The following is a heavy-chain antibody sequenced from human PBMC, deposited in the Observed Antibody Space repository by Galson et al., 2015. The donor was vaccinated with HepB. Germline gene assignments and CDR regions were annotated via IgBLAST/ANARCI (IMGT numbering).Heavy chain of an antibody. V-gene: IGHV1-69*13. J-gene: IGHJ6*02. CDR3: ARVGRGGYSYGHFYYGMDV. Sequence: SVKVSCKASGGTFSSYAISWVRQAPGQGLEWMGGIIPIFGTANYAQKFQGRVTITADESTSTAYMELNSLRSEDTAVYYCARVGRGGYSYGHFYYGMDVWGQGTTVTVSS. D-gene: IGHD5-18*01. CDR1: GGTFSSYA. CDR2: IIPIFGTA.